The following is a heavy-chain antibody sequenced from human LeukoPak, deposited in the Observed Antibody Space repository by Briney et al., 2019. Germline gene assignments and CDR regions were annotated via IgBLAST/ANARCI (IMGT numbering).Heavy chain of an antibody. V-gene: IGHV4-4*07. CDR3: ARVGNWAIDY. CDR2: IYTSGST. J-gene: IGHJ4*02. CDR1: GGSISSYY. D-gene: IGHD7-27*01. Sequence: SETLSLTCTVSGGSISSYYWSWIRQPAGKRLEWIRRIYTSGSTNYNPSLKSRDTMSVDTSKNQFSLKLSSVTAADTAVYYCARVGNWAIDYWGQGTLVTVSS.